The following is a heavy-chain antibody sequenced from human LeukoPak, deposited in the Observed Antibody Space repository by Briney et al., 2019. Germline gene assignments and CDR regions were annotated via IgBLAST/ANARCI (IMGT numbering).Heavy chain of an antibody. CDR2: ISSSGSTI. Sequence: GGSLRLSCAASGFTFSDYYMSWIRQAPGKGLEWVSYISSSGSTIYYAGSVKGRFTISRDNAKNSLYLQMNSLRAEDTAVYYCARGTYYYDSSGPGNWGQGTLVTVSS. V-gene: IGHV3-11*01. J-gene: IGHJ4*02. CDR3: ARGTYYYDSSGPGN. D-gene: IGHD3-22*01. CDR1: GFTFSDYY.